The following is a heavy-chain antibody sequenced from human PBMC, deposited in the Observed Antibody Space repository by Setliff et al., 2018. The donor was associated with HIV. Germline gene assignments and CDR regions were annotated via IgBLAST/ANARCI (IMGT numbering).Heavy chain of an antibody. J-gene: IGHJ1*01. CDR2: IEYSGHP. D-gene: IGHD1-7*01. V-gene: IGHV4-39*01. Sequence: KLPETLSLTCTVSAGSVSSRNHFWDWIRQPPGKGLEWVGSIEYSGHPWYNPSLKTRLTLSVDTSKNQFSLKLNSVSAADTAVYYCARRTISFCQEWGQGTLVTVSS. CDR3: ARRTISFCQE. CDR1: AGSVSSRNHF.